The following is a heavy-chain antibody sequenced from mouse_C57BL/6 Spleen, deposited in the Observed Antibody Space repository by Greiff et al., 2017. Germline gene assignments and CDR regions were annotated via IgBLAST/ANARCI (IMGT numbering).Heavy chain of an antibody. Sequence: VQLVESGPGLVAPSQSLSITCTVSGFSLTSYAISWVRQPPGKGLEWLGVIWTGGGKNYNSALKSRLSISKDNSKSQVFLKMNSLQTDDTARYYCARKGGGSSLYFDYWGQGTTLTVSS. J-gene: IGHJ2*01. CDR3: ARKGGGSSLYFDY. D-gene: IGHD1-1*01. CDR2: IWTGGGK. CDR1: GFSLTSYA. V-gene: IGHV2-9-1*01.